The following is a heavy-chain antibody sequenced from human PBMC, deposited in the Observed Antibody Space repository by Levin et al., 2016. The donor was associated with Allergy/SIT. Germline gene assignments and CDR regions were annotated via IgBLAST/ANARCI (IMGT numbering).Heavy chain of an antibody. CDR2: INHSGST. J-gene: IGHJ5*02. CDR1: GGSFSGYY. Sequence: SETLSLTCAVYGGSFSGYYWSWIRQPPGKGLEWIGEINHSGSTNYNPSLKSRVTISVDTSKNQFSLKLSSVTAADTAVYYCARGYGSGSFSWFDPWGQGTLVTVSS. V-gene: IGHV4-34*01. D-gene: IGHD3-10*01. CDR3: ARGYGSGSFSWFDP.